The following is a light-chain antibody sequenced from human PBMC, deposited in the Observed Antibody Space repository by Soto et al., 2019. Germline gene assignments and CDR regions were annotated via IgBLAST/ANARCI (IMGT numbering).Light chain of an antibody. Sequence: QSALTQPPSASGSPGQSVTISCTGTSSDVGGYNFVSWYQQHPGKAPKLMIYEVTKRPSGVPDRFSGSKSGNMASLTVSGLQGEDEADYYCTSYAGSNIPVVFGGGTKVTVL. CDR2: EVT. V-gene: IGLV2-8*01. J-gene: IGLJ2*01. CDR1: SSDVGGYNF. CDR3: TSYAGSNIPVV.